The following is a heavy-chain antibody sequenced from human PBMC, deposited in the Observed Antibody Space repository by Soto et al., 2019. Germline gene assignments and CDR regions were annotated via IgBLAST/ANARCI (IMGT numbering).Heavy chain of an antibody. D-gene: IGHD3-16*02. Sequence: GGSLRLSCAGSGFTFRNYGMQWVRQAPGKGLEWVALTSFDGFNQYYGKSVEGRFTISRDNSKNTLYLQMDSLRPEDSAMYFCATAQGRAGIILFDYWGQGTLVTVSS. CDR3: ATAQGRAGIILFDY. CDR2: TSFDGFNQ. V-gene: IGHV3-30*03. J-gene: IGHJ4*02. CDR1: GFTFRNYG.